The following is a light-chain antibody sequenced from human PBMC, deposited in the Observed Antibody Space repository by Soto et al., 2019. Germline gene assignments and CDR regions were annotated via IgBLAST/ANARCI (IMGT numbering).Light chain of an antibody. CDR3: QLYGSSPRT. Sequence: ETVLTQSPGTLSLSPGEKATLSCRASQSVSSDLGWYQQKPGQAPRLLIYGASNRATGIPDRFSGSGSGTDFTLTISRLEPEDFAVYYCQLYGSSPRTLGQGTKVDVK. V-gene: IGKV3-20*01. CDR2: GAS. CDR1: QSVSSD. J-gene: IGKJ1*01.